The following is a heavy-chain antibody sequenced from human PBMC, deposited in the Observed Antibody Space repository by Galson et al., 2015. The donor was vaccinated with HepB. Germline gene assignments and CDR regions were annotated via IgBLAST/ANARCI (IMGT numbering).Heavy chain of an antibody. V-gene: IGHV3-49*03. J-gene: IGHJ4*02. CDR3: TRVPTTVTTYYFDY. Sequence: SLRLSCAVSGFTFGDYAMSWFRQAPGKGLEWVGFIRSKAYGGTTQYAASVKGRFTISRDDSKNIAYLQMNSLKTEDTAVYYCTRVPTTVTTYYFDYWGQGILVTVSS. CDR2: IRSKAYGGTT. CDR1: GFTFGDYA. D-gene: IGHD4-17*01.